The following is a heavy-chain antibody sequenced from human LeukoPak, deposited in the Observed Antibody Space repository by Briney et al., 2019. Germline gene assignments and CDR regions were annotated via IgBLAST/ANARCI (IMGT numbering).Heavy chain of an antibody. V-gene: IGHV1-24*01. CDR3: ATGARVVRGVRGYYYYYMDV. J-gene: IGHJ6*03. CDR2: FDPGDGET. D-gene: IGHD3-10*01. CDR1: GYTLTELS. Sequence: GASVKVSCKVSGYTLTELSMHWVRQAPGKGLEWMGGFDPGDGETIYAQKFQGRVTMTEDTSTDTAYMELSSLRSEDTAVYYCATGARVVRGVRGYYYYYMDVWGKGTTVTISS.